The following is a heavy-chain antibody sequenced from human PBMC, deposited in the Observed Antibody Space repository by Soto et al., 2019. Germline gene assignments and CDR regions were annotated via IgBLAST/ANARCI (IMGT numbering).Heavy chain of an antibody. Sequence: EVQLVESGGGLVQPGESLRLSCTASGITFSSYSMNWVRQAPGKGLEWLSYISSSKTTYADSVKGRVTISRDNAKNSVYLQMNSLRDEDTAVYYCVGDQDVHTPMVHGNYWGRGTRVTVSS. CDR2: ISSSKTT. D-gene: IGHD5-18*01. J-gene: IGHJ4*02. CDR3: VGDQDVHTPMVHGNY. CDR1: GITFSSYS. V-gene: IGHV3-48*02.